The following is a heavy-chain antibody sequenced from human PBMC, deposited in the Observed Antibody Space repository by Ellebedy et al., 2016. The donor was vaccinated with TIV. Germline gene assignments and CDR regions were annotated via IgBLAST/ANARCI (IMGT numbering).Heavy chain of an antibody. J-gene: IGHJ6*02. CDR3: AKVVRSSTRCRQCMDV. CDR1: GFTFSNYG. D-gene: IGHD2-2*01. Sequence: GESLKISCASSGFTFSNYGMHWVRQAPGKGLQWVAVISYHGHNIYYADSVKGRFTISRDNSKNTLYLQMNSLRTEDTAVYYCAKVVRSSTRCRQCMDVWGQGTTVTVSS. CDR2: ISYHGHNI. V-gene: IGHV3-30*18.